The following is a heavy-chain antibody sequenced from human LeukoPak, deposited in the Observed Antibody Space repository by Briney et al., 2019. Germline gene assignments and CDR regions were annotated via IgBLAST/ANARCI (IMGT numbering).Heavy chain of an antibody. CDR1: GFTFSSYG. J-gene: IGHJ6*03. CDR3: AKEPTSRSLYYYMDV. V-gene: IGHV3-33*06. Sequence: GGSLRLSCAASGFTFSSYGMHWVRQAPGKGLEWVAVIWYDGSNKYYADSVKGRFTISRDNSKNTLYLQMNSLRDEDTAVYYCAKEPTSRSLYYYMDVWGKGTTVTVSS. D-gene: IGHD1-26*01. CDR2: IWYDGSNK.